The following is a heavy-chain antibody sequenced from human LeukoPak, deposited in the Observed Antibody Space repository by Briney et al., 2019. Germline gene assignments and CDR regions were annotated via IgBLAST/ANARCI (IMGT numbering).Heavy chain of an antibody. Sequence: GGSLRLSCAASGLTFSSHWMHWVRQAPGKGLVWVSRITNDGSSTTYADSVKGRFTISRDNAKNMLYLQVNSLRAEDTAVYYCAKAADDSSSWYEDYWGQGTLVTVSS. V-gene: IGHV3-74*01. J-gene: IGHJ4*02. CDR3: AKAADDSSSWYEDY. CDR2: ITNDGSST. CDR1: GLTFSSHW. D-gene: IGHD6-13*01.